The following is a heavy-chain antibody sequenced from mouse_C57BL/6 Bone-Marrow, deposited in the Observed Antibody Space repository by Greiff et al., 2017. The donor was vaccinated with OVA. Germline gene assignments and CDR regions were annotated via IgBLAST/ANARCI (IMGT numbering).Heavy chain of an antibody. V-gene: IGHV5-4*03. CDR2: ISDGGSYT. CDR3: ARAQSVDYYGSSYYFDY. CDR1: GFTFSSYA. D-gene: IGHD1-1*01. Sequence: EVMLVESGGGLVKPGGSLKLSCAASGFTFSSYAMSRVRQTPEKRLEWVATISDGGSYTYYPDNVKGRFTISRDNAKNNLYLQMSHLKSEDTAMYYCARAQSVDYYGSSYYFDYWGQGTTLTVSS. J-gene: IGHJ2*01.